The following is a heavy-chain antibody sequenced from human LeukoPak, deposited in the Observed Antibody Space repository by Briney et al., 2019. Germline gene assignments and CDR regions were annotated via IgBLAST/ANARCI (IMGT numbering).Heavy chain of an antibody. CDR1: GFTFTSSA. V-gene: IGHV1-58*02. J-gene: IGHJ4*02. CDR2: IVVGSGNT. D-gene: IGHD3-22*01. CDR3: AAEHYDSSGSYLDY. Sequence: SVNVSCKASGFTFTSSAMQWVRQARGQRLEWIGWIVVGSGNTNYAQKFQERVTITRDMSTSTAYMELSSLRSEDTAVYYCAAEHYDSSGSYLDYWGQGTLVTVSS.